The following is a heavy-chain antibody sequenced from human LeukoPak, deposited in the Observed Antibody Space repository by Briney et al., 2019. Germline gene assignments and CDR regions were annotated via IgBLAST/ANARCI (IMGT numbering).Heavy chain of an antibody. D-gene: IGHD2-21*02. CDR2: ISGSGDST. V-gene: IGHV3-23*01. Sequence: PGGSLRLSCAASGFTFSNYAMRWVRQAPGKGLEWVSGISGSGDSTYYADSVKGRFTISRDNSKNTLYLQMNSLRAEDTAVYYCARGGDCQYWGQGTLVTVSS. CDR3: ARGGDCQY. CDR1: GFTFSNYA. J-gene: IGHJ4*02.